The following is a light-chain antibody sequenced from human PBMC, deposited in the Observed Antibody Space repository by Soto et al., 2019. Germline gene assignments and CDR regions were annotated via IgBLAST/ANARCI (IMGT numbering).Light chain of an antibody. J-gene: IGKJ1*01. Sequence: EIVRTQSPATLSVSPGERATLSCRASQSVCSNLAWYQQKPGQAPRLLIYGASTRATGIPARFSGSGSGTEFTLTISSLQSEDFAVYYCQQYNNWPPWTFGQGTKVEIK. CDR3: QQYNNWPPWT. CDR2: GAS. V-gene: IGKV3-15*01. CDR1: QSVCSN.